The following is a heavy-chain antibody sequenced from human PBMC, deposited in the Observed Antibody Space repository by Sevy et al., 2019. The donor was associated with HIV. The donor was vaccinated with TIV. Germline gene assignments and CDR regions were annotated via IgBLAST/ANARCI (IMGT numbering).Heavy chain of an antibody. V-gene: IGHV1-46*01. J-gene: IGHJ6*02. CDR2: INPSGGST. CDR1: GYTFTSYY. Sequence: ASVKVSCKASGYTFTSYYMHWVRQAPGQGLEWMGIINPSGGSTSYAQKFQGRVTMTRETSTSTVYLELSSLRSEDTAVYYCAREGDGKGMDVWGQGTTVTVSS. CDR3: AREGDGKGMDV. D-gene: IGHD3-16*01.